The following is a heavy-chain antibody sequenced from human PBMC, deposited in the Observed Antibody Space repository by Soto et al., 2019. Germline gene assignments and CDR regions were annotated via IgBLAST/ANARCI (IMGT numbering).Heavy chain of an antibody. D-gene: IGHD1-20*01. CDR3: AKAPSDNNHSKRKRITNYYFDY. V-gene: IGHV3-23*01. CDR2: ISGSGGST. CDR1: EWTFIGYA. Sequence: SLIHSCGAFEWTFIGYAISWVRQTPGKWLDLVSAISGSGGSTYYADSVKGRFTISRDNSKNTLYLQMNSLRAEDTAVYYCAKAPSDNNHSKRKRITNYYFDYWGQGTLVPGSS. J-gene: IGHJ4*02.